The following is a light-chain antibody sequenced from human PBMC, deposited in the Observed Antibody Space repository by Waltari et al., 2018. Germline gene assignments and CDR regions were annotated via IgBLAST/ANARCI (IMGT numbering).Light chain of an antibody. CDR3: CSYAGRYTSV. Sequence: QSALTQPRSVSGSPGQSVTLSCTGTSSDIGGYKYVSWYQQHPGKAPKSVIDDVEKPPPGVPDRFSGSTAGNTASLTISGLQTDDDADYYCCSYAGRYTSVFGRGTRVTVL. J-gene: IGLJ2*01. CDR2: DVE. CDR1: SSDIGGYKY. V-gene: IGLV2-11*01.